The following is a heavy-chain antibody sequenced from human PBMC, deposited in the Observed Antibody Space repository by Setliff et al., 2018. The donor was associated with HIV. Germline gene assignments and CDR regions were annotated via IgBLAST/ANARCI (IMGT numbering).Heavy chain of an antibody. CDR2: IIPIFGTA. CDR3: ARSIPRYCSSTSCYANRGYAFDI. CDR1: GGTFSSYA. V-gene: IGHV1-69*13. Sequence: WASVTVSCKASGGTFSSYAISWVRQAPGQGLEWMGGIIPIFGTANYAQKFQGRVTITADESTSTAYMELSSLRSEDTAVYYCARSIPRYCSSTSCYANRGYAFDIWGQGTMVTVSS. J-gene: IGHJ3*02. D-gene: IGHD2-2*01.